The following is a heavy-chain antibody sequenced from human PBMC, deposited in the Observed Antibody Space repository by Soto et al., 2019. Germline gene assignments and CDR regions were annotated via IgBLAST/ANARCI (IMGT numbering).Heavy chain of an antibody. CDR1: GVSIRSYY. D-gene: IGHD6-19*01. CDR3: ARGGWKLFDY. J-gene: IGHJ4*02. V-gene: IGHV4-59*01. CDR2: FYYSGST. Sequence: PSETLSLTCTVSGVSIRSYYWSWIRQPPGKGLEWIGCFYYSGSTNYNPSLKSRVTISVDTSKKQFSLKLSSVTAEDTAVYYCARGGWKLFDYWGQGTLVTVSS.